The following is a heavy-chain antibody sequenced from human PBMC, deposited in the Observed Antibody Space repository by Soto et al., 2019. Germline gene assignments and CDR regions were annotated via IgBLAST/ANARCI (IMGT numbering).Heavy chain of an antibody. CDR2: ISTDEGNT. Sequence: EVQLVESGGDLVQPGGSLRLSCSASGFTFSIYAMHWVRQAPGKGLEYVSSISTDEGNTHYADSVKGRFTISRDNSKNTVYLQMSSLRAEDTAVYYCVKGEYYYDSSGYYPFDYWGQGTLVTVSS. D-gene: IGHD3-22*01. V-gene: IGHV3-64D*06. CDR3: VKGEYYYDSSGYYPFDY. CDR1: GFTFSIYA. J-gene: IGHJ4*02.